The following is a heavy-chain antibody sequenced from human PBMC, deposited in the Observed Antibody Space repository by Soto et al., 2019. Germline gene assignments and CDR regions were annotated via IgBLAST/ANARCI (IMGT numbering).Heavy chain of an antibody. Sequence: SVKVSCKASGYTFTSYGISWVRQAPGQGLEWMGGITPMFGTPNYAQKFQGRVTITADESTSTAYMELSSLRSEDTAMYYCARDGTLYDSSAYYYLYWGQGTLVTVSS. CDR2: ITPMFGTP. J-gene: IGHJ4*02. V-gene: IGHV1-69*13. CDR1: GYTFTSYG. CDR3: ARDGTLYDSSAYYYLY. D-gene: IGHD3-22*01.